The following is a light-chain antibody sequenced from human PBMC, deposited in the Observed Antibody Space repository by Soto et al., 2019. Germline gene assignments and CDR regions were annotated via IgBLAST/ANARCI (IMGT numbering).Light chain of an antibody. V-gene: IGKV3-20*01. J-gene: IGKJ1*01. Sequence: EIVLTQSPGTLSLSPGERATLSCRASQSVRSSYLAWYQQKPGQAPRLLIQGASSRATGIPDRFSGSGSGTDLPLTNNSLEREDFAVYHCQKDGGMWTFGQGTKVEIK. CDR1: QSVRSSY. CDR2: GAS. CDR3: QKDGGMWT.